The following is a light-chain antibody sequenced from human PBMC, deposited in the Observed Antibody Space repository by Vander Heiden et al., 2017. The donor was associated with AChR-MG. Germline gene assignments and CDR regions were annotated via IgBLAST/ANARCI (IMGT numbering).Light chain of an antibody. V-gene: IGLV3-25*03. CDR1: ASRKKY. CDR3: QSADISGGWV. CDR2: KNS. J-gene: IGLJ3*02. Sequence: SYELPQPPSVSVSPGQTARITCSGDASRKKYVYWYQQKPGQSPMLVIYKNSGRPAVIPGRFSGSSSGTTVTLTISRVQAEDEADYYCQSADISGGWVFGGGTKLTVL.